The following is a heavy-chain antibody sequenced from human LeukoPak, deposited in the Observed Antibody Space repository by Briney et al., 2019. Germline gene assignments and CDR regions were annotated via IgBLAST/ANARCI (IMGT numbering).Heavy chain of an antibody. CDR3: ARSYYDTSGYYYVYFDY. Sequence: GGSLRLSCAASGFTFSTYWMSWVRHAPGKGLEWLANIKHDGSEKYYVDSVKGRFTISRDNAKNSLYLQMNSLRVEDTAVYYCARSYYDTSGYYYVYFDYWGQGTLVTVSS. CDR2: IKHDGSEK. D-gene: IGHD3-22*01. V-gene: IGHV3-7*01. CDR1: GFTFSTYW. J-gene: IGHJ4*02.